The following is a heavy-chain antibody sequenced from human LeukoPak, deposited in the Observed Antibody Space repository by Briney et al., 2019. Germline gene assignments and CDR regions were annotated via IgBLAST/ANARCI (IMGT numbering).Heavy chain of an antibody. J-gene: IGHJ4*02. CDR1: GYTFTSYY. CDR2: INPSGGST. V-gene: IGHV1-46*01. D-gene: IGHD3-22*01. Sequence: ASVKVSCKASGYTFTSYYMHWVRQAPGQGLEWMGIINPSGGSTSYAQKFQGRVTMTRDTSTSTVYMELSSLRSEDTAVYYCARDSYRLGSSGYYLRFDYWGQGTLVTVSS. CDR3: ARDSYRLGSSGYYLRFDY.